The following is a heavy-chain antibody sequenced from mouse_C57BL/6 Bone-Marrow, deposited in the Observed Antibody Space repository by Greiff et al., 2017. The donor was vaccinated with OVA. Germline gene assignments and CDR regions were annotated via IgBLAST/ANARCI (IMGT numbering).Heavy chain of an antibody. CDR2: IYPGSGNT. D-gene: IGHD3-2*02. V-gene: IGHV1-76*01. CDR3: ARSSGYVFAY. CDR1: GYTFTDYY. J-gene: IGHJ3*01. Sequence: VKLMESGAELVRPGASVKLSCKASGYTFTDYYINWVKQRPGQGLEWIARIYPGSGNTYYNEKFKGKATLTAEKSSSTAYMQLSSLTSEDSAVYFCARSSGYVFAYWGQGTLVTVSA.